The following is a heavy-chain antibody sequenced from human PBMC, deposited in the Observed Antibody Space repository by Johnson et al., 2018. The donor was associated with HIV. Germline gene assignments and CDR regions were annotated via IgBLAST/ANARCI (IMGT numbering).Heavy chain of an antibody. V-gene: IGHV3-30-3*01. CDR2: ISYDGSNK. CDR3: GGPPPFMGNYGSGSWWAFDI. CDR1: GFTVSSNY. D-gene: IGHD3-10*01. J-gene: IGHJ3*02. Sequence: QVQLVESGGGLVQPGGYLRLSCAASGFTVSSNYMSWVRQAPGKGLEWVALISYDGSNKYYADSVKGRFTISRDHSKNTLYLQMNSLRAEATAVYYCGGPPPFMGNYGSGSWWAFDIWGQGRMVTVSS.